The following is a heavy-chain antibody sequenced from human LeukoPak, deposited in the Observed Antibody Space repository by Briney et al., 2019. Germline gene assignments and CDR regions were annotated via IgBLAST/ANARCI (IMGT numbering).Heavy chain of an antibody. V-gene: IGHV3-7*01. Sequence: PGGSLRLSCAASGFTLSSYWVSWVRQAPGKGLQWVANIRQDGHEYNYVGSVRGRFTIFRDNAKDLVYLQMNSLRAEDTAMYYCAREIVRGDKSYFEYWGQGTLVTVSS. D-gene: IGHD3-10*01. CDR1: GFTLSSYW. CDR2: IRQDGHEY. J-gene: IGHJ4*02. CDR3: AREIVRGDKSYFEY.